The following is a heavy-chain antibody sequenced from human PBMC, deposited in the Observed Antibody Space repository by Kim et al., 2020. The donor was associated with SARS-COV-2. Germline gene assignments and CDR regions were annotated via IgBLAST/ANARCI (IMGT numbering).Heavy chain of an antibody. V-gene: IGHV1-69*13. Sequence: SVKVSCKASGGTFSSYAISWVRQAPGQGLEWMGGIIPIFGTANYAQKFQGRVTITADESTSTAYMELSSLRSEDTAVYYCAILPQPIQLWLEYGMDVWGQGTTVTVSS. CDR3: AILPQPIQLWLEYGMDV. J-gene: IGHJ6*02. D-gene: IGHD5-18*01. CDR1: GGTFSSYA. CDR2: IIPIFGTA.